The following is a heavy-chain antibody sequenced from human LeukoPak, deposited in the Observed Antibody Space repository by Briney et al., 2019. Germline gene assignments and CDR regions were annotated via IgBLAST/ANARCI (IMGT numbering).Heavy chain of an antibody. V-gene: IGHV3-30*18. CDR1: GFTFSSYG. J-gene: IGHJ4*02. Sequence: GGSLRLSCAASGFTFSSYGMHWVRQAPGKGLEWVGLISYDGSNKYYADSVKGRFTISRDNSKNTLYLQMNSLTDEDTAVYYCAKSPYSNSWHFDYWGQGTLVTVSS. CDR3: AKSPYSNSWHFDY. D-gene: IGHD6-13*01. CDR2: ISYDGSNK.